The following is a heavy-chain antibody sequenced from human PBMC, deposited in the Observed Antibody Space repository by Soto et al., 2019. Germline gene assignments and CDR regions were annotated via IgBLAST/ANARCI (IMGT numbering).Heavy chain of an antibody. V-gene: IGHV3-23*01. J-gene: IGHJ4*02. CDR1: GFTFSSYA. CDR3: AKYLGVAVHYVPYY. CDR2: ISGSGGST. Sequence: GGSLRLSCAASGFTFSSYAMSWVRQAPGKGLEWVSAISGSGGSTYYADSVKGRFTISRHNSKNTRYLQMNSLRAEDTAVDYCAKYLGVAVHYVPYYWGQGTLVTVSS. D-gene: IGHD6-19*01.